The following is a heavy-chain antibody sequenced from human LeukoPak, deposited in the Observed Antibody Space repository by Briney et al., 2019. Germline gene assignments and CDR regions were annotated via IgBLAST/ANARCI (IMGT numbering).Heavy chain of an antibody. CDR1: GFTFSSYW. J-gene: IGHJ4*02. CDR2: IKQDGSEE. CDR3: AREPTGDYVYFDY. Sequence: PGGSLRLSCAASGFTFSSYWMSWVRQAPGKGLEWVANIKQDGSEEYYVDSVKGRFTISRDNAKNSLYLQMNSLRAEDTAVYYCAREPTGDYVYFDYWGQGTLVTVSS. D-gene: IGHD4-17*01. V-gene: IGHV3-7*01.